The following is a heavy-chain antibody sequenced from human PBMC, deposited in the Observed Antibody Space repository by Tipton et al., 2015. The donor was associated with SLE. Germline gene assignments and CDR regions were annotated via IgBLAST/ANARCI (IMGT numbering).Heavy chain of an antibody. CDR3: ARAPGLDRDYYYYYMDV. J-gene: IGHJ6*03. V-gene: IGHV4-39*07. CDR2: INHSGGT. D-gene: IGHD3/OR15-3a*01. CDR1: GGSISRSNSY. Sequence: TLSLTCTVSGGSISRSNSYWGWIRQPPGKGLEWIGEINHSGGTNYNPSLKSRVTISVDTSKNQFSLKLSSVTAADTAVYYCARAPGLDRDYYYYYMDVWGKGTTVTVSS.